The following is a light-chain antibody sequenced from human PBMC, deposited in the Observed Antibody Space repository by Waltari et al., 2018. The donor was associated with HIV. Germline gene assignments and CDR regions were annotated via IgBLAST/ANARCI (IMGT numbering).Light chain of an antibody. CDR2: SAS. CDR3: QQSYITPLT. V-gene: IGKV1-39*01. J-gene: IGKJ3*01. Sequence: DIQMTQSPSSLSASVGDRVTISCRASQNIGNYVNWYQQKPGEAPQFLLSSASTLQSGVPSRFSVSGSGTDFTLSISSLQPGDFATYYCQQSYITPLTFGPGTKVDVK. CDR1: QNIGNY.